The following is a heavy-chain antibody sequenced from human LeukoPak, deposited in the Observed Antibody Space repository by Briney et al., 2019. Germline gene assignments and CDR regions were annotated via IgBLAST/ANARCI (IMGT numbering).Heavy chain of an antibody. CDR3: ARENRYCSSTSCYVGFDY. Sequence: TPSETLSLTCAVSGYSISSGYYWGWIRQPPGKGLEWIGSIYHSGSTYYNPSLKSRVTISVDTSKNQFSLKLSSVTAADTAVYYCARENRYCSSTSCYVGFDYWGQGTLVTVSS. CDR1: GYSISSGYY. D-gene: IGHD2-2*01. J-gene: IGHJ4*02. CDR2: IYHSGST. V-gene: IGHV4-38-2*02.